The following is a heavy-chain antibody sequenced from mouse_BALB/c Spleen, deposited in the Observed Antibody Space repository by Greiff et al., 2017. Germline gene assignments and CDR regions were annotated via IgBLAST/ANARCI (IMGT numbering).Heavy chain of an antibody. CDR1: GFTFSSYG. D-gene: IGHD2-14*01. CDR3: ARQGYYRYYFDY. CDR2: ISSGGSYT. V-gene: IGHV5-6*01. Sequence: EVKVVESGGDLVKPGGSLKLSCAASGFTFSSYGMSWVRQTPDKRLEWVATISSGGSYTYYPDSVKGRFTISRDNAKNTLYLQMSSLKSEDTTMYYCARQGYYRYYFDYWGQGTTLTVSS. J-gene: IGHJ2*01.